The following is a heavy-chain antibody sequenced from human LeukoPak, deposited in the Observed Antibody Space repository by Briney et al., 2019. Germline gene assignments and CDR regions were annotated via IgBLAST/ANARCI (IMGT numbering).Heavy chain of an antibody. J-gene: IGHJ4*02. D-gene: IGHD5-18*01. CDR1: GGTFTSYA. CDR2: IIPIFGTA. Sequence: SVKVSCKASGGTFTSYAISWVRQAPGQGLEWMGGIIPIFGTANYAQKFQGRVTITADESTSTAYMELSSLRSEDTAVYYCARGRGYSYGTPFDYWGQGTLVTVSS. CDR3: ARGRGYSYGTPFDY. V-gene: IGHV1-69*13.